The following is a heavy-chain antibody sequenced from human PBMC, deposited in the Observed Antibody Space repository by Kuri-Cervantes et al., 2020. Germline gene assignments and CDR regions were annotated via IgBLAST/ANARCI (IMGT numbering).Heavy chain of an antibody. CDR2: MYYSGST. CDR3: ARGGEITGIGY. Sequence: GSLRLSCTVSGGSISSYYWSWIRQPPGKGLEWIGSMYYSGSTYYNPSLKSRVTMSVNTSKNQFSLKLSSVTAADTAVYYCARGGEITGIGYWGQGTLVTVSS. CDR1: GGSISSYY. V-gene: IGHV4-59*04. J-gene: IGHJ4*02. D-gene: IGHD2-8*02.